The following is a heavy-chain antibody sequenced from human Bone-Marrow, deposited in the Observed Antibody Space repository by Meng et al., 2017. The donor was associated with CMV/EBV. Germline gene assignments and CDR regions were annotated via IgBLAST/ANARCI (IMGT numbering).Heavy chain of an antibody. CDR1: GFTFSSYT. CDR3: ARASVEAPGDY. D-gene: IGHD2-15*01. J-gene: IGHJ4*02. Sequence: LSSAASGFTFSSYTMNWVRQAPGKGLEWISSISSGSNFIYYADSMKGRFTISRDNARHSLYLQINSLRAEDTAMYYCARASVEAPGDYWGQGTLVTVSS. CDR2: ISSGSNFI. V-gene: IGHV3-21*01.